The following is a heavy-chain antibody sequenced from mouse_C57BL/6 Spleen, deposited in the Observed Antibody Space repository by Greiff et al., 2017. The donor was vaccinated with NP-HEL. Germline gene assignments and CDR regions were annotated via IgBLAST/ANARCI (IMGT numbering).Heavy chain of an antibody. Sequence: EVQLQQSGPELVKPGASVKISCKASGYTFTDYYMNWVKQSHGKSLEWIGDINPNNGGTSYNQKFKGKATLTVDKSSSTAYMELRSLTSEDSAVYYCARWVDYDDDYWGQGTTLTVSS. D-gene: IGHD2-4*01. CDR3: ARWVDYDDDY. CDR2: INPNNGGT. V-gene: IGHV1-26*01. J-gene: IGHJ2*01. CDR1: GYTFTDYY.